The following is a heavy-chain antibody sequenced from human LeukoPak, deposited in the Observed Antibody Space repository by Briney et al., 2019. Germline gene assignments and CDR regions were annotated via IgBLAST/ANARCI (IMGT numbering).Heavy chain of an antibody. V-gene: IGHV1-69*01. D-gene: IGHD3-10*01. Sequence: SVKVSCTASGGTFSSYAISWVRQAPGQGLEWMGGIIPIFGTANYAQKFQGRVTITADESTSTAYMELSSLRSEDTAVYYCARDEGPRGITMVRGVIDYYYYGMDVWGQGTTVTVSS. CDR2: IIPIFGTA. CDR1: GGTFSSYA. CDR3: ARDEGPRGITMVRGVIDYYYYGMDV. J-gene: IGHJ6*02.